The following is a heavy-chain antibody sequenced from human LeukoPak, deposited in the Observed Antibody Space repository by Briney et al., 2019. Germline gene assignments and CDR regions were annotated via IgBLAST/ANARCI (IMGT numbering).Heavy chain of an antibody. Sequence: SETLSLTCTVSGGSISSGDYYWSWIRQPPGKGLEWIGYIYYSGSTYYNPSLKSRVTISVDTSKNQFSLKLSSVTAADTAVYYCAKNRAGYNWYFDLWGRGTLVTVSS. J-gene: IGHJ2*01. CDR1: GGSISSGDYY. CDR2: IYYSGST. V-gene: IGHV4-30-4*01. D-gene: IGHD3-9*01. CDR3: AKNRAGYNWYFDL.